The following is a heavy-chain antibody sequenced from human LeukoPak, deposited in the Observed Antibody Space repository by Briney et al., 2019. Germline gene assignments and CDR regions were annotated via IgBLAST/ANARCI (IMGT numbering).Heavy chain of an antibody. J-gene: IGHJ4*02. CDR1: GCTFTGYY. CDR2: INHNSGGT. V-gene: IGHV1-2*02. Sequence: ASVKVSCKASGCTFTGYYMHWVRQAPGQGLEWMGWINHNSGGTNYAQKFQGRVTMTRDTSISTAYMELSGLRSDDTAMYYCARYSGYDYVLDHWGQGTLVTVSS. D-gene: IGHD5-12*01. CDR3: ARYSGYDYVLDH.